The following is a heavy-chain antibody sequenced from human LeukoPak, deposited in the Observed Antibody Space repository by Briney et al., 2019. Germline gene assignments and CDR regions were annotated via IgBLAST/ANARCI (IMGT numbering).Heavy chain of an antibody. CDR1: GLTFNGYS. J-gene: IGHJ4*02. CDR3: TRGRGADGYNYFDY. Sequence: GGSLRLSCAASGLTFNGYSMNWVRRAPGKGLEWVSYIRSSSSIIYYTDSVKGRFTISRDNAKNSLYLQMNSLRDEDTAVYYCTRGRGADGYNYFDYWGQGTLVTVSS. CDR2: IRSSSSII. V-gene: IGHV3-48*02. D-gene: IGHD5-24*01.